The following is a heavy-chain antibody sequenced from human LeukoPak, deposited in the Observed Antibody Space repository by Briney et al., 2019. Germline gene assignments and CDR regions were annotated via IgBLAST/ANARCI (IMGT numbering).Heavy chain of an antibody. CDR3: GREGGGGYSYDY. CDR1: GFTFSSYT. V-gene: IGHV3-21*01. J-gene: IGHJ4*02. D-gene: IGHD5-18*01. Sequence: GGSLRLSCAVSGFTFSSYTIIWVRQAPGKGLEWVSSISSRTSYYADSVTGRFTISRDNANNSVYLQMNSMRVEDTAVYYWGREGGGGYSYDYWGQGTLVTVSS. CDR2: ISSRTS.